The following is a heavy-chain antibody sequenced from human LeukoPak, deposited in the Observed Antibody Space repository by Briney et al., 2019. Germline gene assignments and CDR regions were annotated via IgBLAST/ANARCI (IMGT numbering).Heavy chain of an antibody. V-gene: IGHV1-2*02. J-gene: IGHJ4*02. Sequence: ASVKVSCKTSGFTFTGYYMHWVRQAPGQGLEWMGLINLNSGGTNYAQNFQGRVTMTRDTSITTAYMELSRLTSDDTAVYYCARDRVTTNTPYFDSGGQGTLVTVSS. CDR3: ARDRVTTNTPYFDS. CDR2: INLNSGGT. D-gene: IGHD4-17*01. CDR1: GFTFTGYY.